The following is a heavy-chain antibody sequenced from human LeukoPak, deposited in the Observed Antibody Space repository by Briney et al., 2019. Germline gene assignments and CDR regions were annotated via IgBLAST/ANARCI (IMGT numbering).Heavy chain of an antibody. CDR1: GFTVSSNY. J-gene: IGHJ4*02. Sequence: GGSLRLSCAASGFTVSSNYMSWVRQAPGKGLEWVPVIYSGGSTYYADSVKGRFTISRDNSKNTLYLQMNSLRAEDTAVYYCARGKYYYDTSGYYYRYYFDYWGQGTLVTVSS. D-gene: IGHD3-22*01. V-gene: IGHV3-53*01. CDR3: ARGKYYYDTSGYYYRYYFDY. CDR2: IYSGGST.